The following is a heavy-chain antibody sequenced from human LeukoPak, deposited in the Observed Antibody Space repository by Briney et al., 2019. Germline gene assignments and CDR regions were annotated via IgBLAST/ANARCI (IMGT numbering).Heavy chain of an antibody. CDR3: ARVKNDYVWGSYRPPKFGWFDP. J-gene: IGHJ5*02. Sequence: GGSLRLSCAASGFTVSSNYMSWVRQAPGKGLEWVSVIYSGGSTYYADSVKGRFTISRDNSKNTLYLQMNSLRAEDTAVYYCARVKNDYVWGSYRPPKFGWFDPWGQETLVTVSS. CDR1: GFTVSSNY. V-gene: IGHV3-53*01. D-gene: IGHD3-16*02. CDR2: IYSGGST.